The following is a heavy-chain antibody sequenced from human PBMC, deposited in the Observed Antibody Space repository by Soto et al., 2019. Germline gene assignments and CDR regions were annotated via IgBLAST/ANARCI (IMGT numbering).Heavy chain of an antibody. CDR1: GGSISSGDYY. CDR3: ARGGSYSSLQH. J-gene: IGHJ1*01. CDR2: IYYSGST. V-gene: IGHV4-30-4*01. D-gene: IGHD1-26*01. Sequence: QVQLQESGPGLVKPSQTLSLTCTVSGGSISSGDYYWSWIRQPPGKGLEWIGYIYYSGSTYYNPSLKSXXTXSXXTSKNQFSLKLSSVTAADTAVYYCARGGSYSSLQHWGQGTLVTVSS.